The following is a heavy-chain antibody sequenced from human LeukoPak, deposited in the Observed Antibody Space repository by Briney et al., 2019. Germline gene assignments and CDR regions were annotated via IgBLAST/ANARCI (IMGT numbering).Heavy chain of an antibody. D-gene: IGHD3-22*01. Sequence: GASVKVSCKASGYTFISYYMHWVRQAPGQGLEWMGIINPSGGGTSYAQKFQGRVTMTRDTSTSTVYMELSSLRSEDTAVYYCARDQYYARSNNFQGTGFDPWGQGPLVTVSS. J-gene: IGHJ5*02. CDR1: GYTFISYY. V-gene: IGHV1-46*01. CDR2: INPSGGGT. CDR3: ARDQYYARSNNFQGTGFDP.